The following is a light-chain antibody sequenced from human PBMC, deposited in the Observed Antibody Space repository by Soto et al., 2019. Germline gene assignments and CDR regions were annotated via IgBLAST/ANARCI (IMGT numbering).Light chain of an antibody. CDR2: GNN. Sequence: QSVLTQPPSVSGTPGQRVTISCTGSSSNIGAGYDVHWYQQLPGTAPKLLISGNNNRPSGVPDRFSGSKSVTSASLAITGLQAEDEADYYCQSSDSSLSGWVFGGGTKVTVL. CDR3: QSSDSSLSGWV. J-gene: IGLJ3*02. CDR1: SSNIGAGYD. V-gene: IGLV1-40*01.